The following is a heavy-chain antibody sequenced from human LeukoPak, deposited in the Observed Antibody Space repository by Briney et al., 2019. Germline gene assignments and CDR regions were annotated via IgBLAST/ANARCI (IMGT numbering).Heavy chain of an antibody. CDR2: IYYRGNT. V-gene: IGHV4-39*07. Sequence: SETLSLTCTVSGASISTRGYYWGWIRQPPGNGLEWIGTIYYRGNTYYNPSLEGRVTMSVDTSKNQFSLKLSSVTAADTAVYYCARRGTISKRGYSYGFHYWGQGTLVTVSS. D-gene: IGHD5-18*01. CDR3: ARRGTISKRGYSYGFHY. J-gene: IGHJ4*02. CDR1: GASISTRGYY.